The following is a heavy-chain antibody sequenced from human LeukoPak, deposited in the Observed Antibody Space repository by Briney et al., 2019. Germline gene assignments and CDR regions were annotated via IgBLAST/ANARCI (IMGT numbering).Heavy chain of an antibody. Sequence: GGSLRLFCAGSGFTFRNRWATWVRQAPGKGLEWVASTGQYGHDNDYVDSVRGRFTISRDFAKISLFLKMNSLRVEDTAVYYCAAGGAPGRFDYWGRGAPVTVSS. CDR2: TGQYGHDN. CDR3: AAGGAPGRFDY. CDR1: GFTFRNRW. J-gene: IGHJ4*02. V-gene: IGHV3-7*01. D-gene: IGHD6-13*01.